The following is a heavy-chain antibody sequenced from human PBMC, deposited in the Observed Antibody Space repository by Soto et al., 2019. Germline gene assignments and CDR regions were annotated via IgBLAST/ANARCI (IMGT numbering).Heavy chain of an antibody. Sequence: VQLVESGGGLVQPGGSLKLSCAASGFTFSGSAMHWVRQASGKGLEWVGRIRSKANSYATAYAASVKGRFTISRDDSKNTAYLQMNSLKTEDTAVYYCTRHRVYYGMDVWGQGTTVTVSS. CDR2: IRSKANSYAT. CDR1: GFTFSGSA. CDR3: TRHRVYYGMDV. J-gene: IGHJ6*02. V-gene: IGHV3-73*02.